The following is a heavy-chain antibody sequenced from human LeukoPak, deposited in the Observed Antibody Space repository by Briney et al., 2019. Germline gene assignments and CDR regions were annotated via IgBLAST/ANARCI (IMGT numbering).Heavy chain of an antibody. V-gene: IGHV4-59*01. D-gene: IGHD6-13*01. J-gene: IGHJ5*02. CDR1: GGSISSYY. CDR3: ARAWSSSFNWFDP. CDR2: IYYSGST. Sequence: SETLSLTCTVSGGSISSYYWSRIRQPPGKGLEWIGYIYYSGSTNYNPSLKSRVTISVDTSKNQFSLKLSSVTAADTAVYYCARAWSSSFNWFDPWGQGTLVTVSS.